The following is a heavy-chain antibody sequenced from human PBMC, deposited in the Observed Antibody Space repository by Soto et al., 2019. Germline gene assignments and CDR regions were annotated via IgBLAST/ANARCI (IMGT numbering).Heavy chain of an antibody. CDR3: AGGGINYGDYRSMDV. D-gene: IGHD4-17*01. J-gene: IGHJ6*03. V-gene: IGHV3-21*01. CDR1: GFTFSSYN. Sequence: EVQLVESGGGLVKPGGSLRLSCAASGFTFSSYNMNWVRQAPGKGLEWVSSLSRSSTYIYYADSVKGRLTISRDNAKNLLYLQMNSLRAENTAVDNFAGGGINYGDYRSMDVWGKGTTVTVSS. CDR2: LSRSSTYI.